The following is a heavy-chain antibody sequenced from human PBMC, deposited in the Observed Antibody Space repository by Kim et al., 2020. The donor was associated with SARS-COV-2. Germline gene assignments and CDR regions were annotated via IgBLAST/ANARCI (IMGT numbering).Heavy chain of an antibody. CDR1: GFNFSSYG. J-gene: IGHJ6*02. CDR2: ISYDGSNK. V-gene: IGHV3-33*05. Sequence: GGSLRLSCAASGFNFSSYGMHWVRQAPGKELEWVAVISYDGSNKYYADSVTGRFTISRDNSKNTLYLQMNSLRAEDTAVYYCARDLSRLSSGWYLYYYYGMDVWGQGTTVTVS. CDR3: ARDLSRLSSGWYLYYYYGMDV. D-gene: IGHD6-19*01.